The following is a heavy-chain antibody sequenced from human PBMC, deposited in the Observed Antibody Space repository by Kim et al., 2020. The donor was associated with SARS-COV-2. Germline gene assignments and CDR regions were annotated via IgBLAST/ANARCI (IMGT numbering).Heavy chain of an antibody. D-gene: IGHD4-17*01. CDR3: ARPYYAHYGDLRIDAFDI. CDR1: GGSISSSSYY. CDR2: IYYSGST. Sequence: SETLSLTCTVSGGSISSSSYYWGWIRQPPGKGLEWIGSIYYSGSTYYNPSLKSRVTISVDTSKNQFSLKLSSVTAADTAVYYCARPYYAHYGDLRIDAFDIWGQGTMVTVSS. J-gene: IGHJ3*02. V-gene: IGHV4-39*01.